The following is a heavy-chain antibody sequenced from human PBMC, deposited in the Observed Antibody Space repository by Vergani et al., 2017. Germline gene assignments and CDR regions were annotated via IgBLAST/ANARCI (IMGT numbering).Heavy chain of an antibody. CDR2: INPYNSNT. J-gene: IGHJ5*02. V-gene: IGHV1-18*04. D-gene: IGHD1-7*01. Sequence: QVQLVQSGAEVKKPGASVKVSCKASGYTFSSYGINWVRQAPGQGLEWMGWINPYNSNTDYAQKFQGRVTMTTDTSTSTAYMELRSLRSDDTAVYYCARDKLELRHPKEKGGEFDPWGQGTLVTVSS. CDR3: ARDKLELRHPKEKGGEFDP. CDR1: GYTFSSYG.